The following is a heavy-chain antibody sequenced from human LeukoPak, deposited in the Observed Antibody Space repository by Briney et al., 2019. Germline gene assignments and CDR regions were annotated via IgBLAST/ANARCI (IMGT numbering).Heavy chain of an antibody. D-gene: IGHD6-13*01. CDR3: AKGGGIASAGADFDY. Sequence: GGSLRLSCVASGFTLSSYAMSWVRQTAGKGLEWVSGISSSGSSTYYADFVKGRFTISRDTAKNTVYLQMNSLRAEDTALYYCAKGGGIASAGADFDYWGQGTLVTVSS. V-gene: IGHV3-23*01. CDR2: ISSSGSST. J-gene: IGHJ4*02. CDR1: GFTLSSYA.